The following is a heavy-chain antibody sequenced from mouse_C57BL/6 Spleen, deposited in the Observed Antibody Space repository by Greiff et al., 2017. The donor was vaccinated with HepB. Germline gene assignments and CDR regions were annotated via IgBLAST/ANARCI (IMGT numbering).Heavy chain of an antibody. V-gene: IGHV5-4*03. Sequence: EVKLVESGGGLVKPGGSLKLSCAASGFTFSSYAMSWVRQTPEKRLEWVATISDGGSYTYYPDNVKGRFTISRDNAKNNLYLQMSHLKSEDTAMYYCARVSPLFDEGFAYWGQGTLVTVSA. CDR3: ARVSPLFDEGFAY. CDR2: ISDGGSYT. CDR1: GFTFSSYA. D-gene: IGHD6-1*01. J-gene: IGHJ3*01.